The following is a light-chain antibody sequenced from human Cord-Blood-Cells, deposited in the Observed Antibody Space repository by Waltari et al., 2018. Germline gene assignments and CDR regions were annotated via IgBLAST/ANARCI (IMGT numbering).Light chain of an antibody. V-gene: IGLV2-11*01. CDR2: DVS. CDR3: CSYAGSYTFVV. Sequence: QSALTPPRSVSGSPGQSVTISCTGTSSDVGGYNYVHGGQQHPGKARKLMIYDVSKRPSGVPDRFSGSKSGNTASLTISGLQAEDEADYYCCSYAGSYTFVVFGGGTKLTVL. J-gene: IGLJ2*01. CDR1: SSDVGGYNY.